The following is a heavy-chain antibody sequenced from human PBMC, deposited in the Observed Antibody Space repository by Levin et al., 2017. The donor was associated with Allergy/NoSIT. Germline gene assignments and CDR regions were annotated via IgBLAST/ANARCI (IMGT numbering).Heavy chain of an antibody. CDR2: ISGSSVTI. CDR1: GFPFSGYT. J-gene: IGHJ3*02. Sequence: GESLKISCAAFGFPFSGYTMNWVRQAPGKGLEWVSYISGSSVTISYADSVKGRFTISRDNAKDSLYLQMNSLRAEDTAVYYCARDRLYAFDIWGQGTMVTVSS. V-gene: IGHV3-48*01. CDR3: ARDRLYAFDI.